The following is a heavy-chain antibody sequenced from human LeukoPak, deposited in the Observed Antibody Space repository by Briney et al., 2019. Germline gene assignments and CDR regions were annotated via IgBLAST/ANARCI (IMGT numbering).Heavy chain of an antibody. J-gene: IGHJ4*02. V-gene: IGHV3-30-3*01. CDR1: EFTFSSYS. Sequence: GGSLRLSCAASEFTFSSYSMHWVRQAPGKGLEWVAIISKDGSNKYYADSVKGRFTISRDNSKNTLYLELNSLRAEDTAVYYCARESYGDYFFDYWGQGTLVTVSS. CDR3: ARESYGDYFFDY. D-gene: IGHD4-17*01. CDR2: ISKDGSNK.